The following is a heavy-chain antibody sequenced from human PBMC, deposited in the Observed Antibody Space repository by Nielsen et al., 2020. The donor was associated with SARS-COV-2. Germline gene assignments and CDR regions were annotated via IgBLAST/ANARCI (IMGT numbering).Heavy chain of an antibody. Sequence: GGSLRLSCAASGFTFSSYSMNWVRQAPGKGLEWVSSISSSSSYIYYADSVKGRFTISGDNAKNSLYLQMNSLRAEDTAVYYCARVHDYDCWSIYYYGMDVWGQGTTVTVSS. D-gene: IGHD3-3*01. V-gene: IGHV3-21*01. CDR2: ISSSSSYI. J-gene: IGHJ6*02. CDR3: ARVHDYDCWSIYYYGMDV. CDR1: GFTFSSYS.